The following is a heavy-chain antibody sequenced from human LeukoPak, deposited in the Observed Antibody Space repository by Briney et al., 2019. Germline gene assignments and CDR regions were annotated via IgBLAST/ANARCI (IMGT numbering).Heavy chain of an antibody. CDR1: GGSFSGYY. CDR2: INHSGST. CDR3: VRTHDGFIDS. J-gene: IGHJ4*02. V-gene: IGHV4-34*01. Sequence: SETLSLTCAVYGGSFSGYYWSWIRQPPGKGLEWIGEINHSGSTNYNPSLKSRVTISVDTSKNQFSLKLSSVTPEDTAIYYCVRTHDGFIDSWGQGTPVTVSS.